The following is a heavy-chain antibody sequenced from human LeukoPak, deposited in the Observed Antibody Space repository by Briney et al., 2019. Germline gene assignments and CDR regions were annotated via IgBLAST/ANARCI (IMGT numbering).Heavy chain of an antibody. CDR2: ISSSGSTI. J-gene: IGHJ6*03. V-gene: IGHV3-11*01. CDR3: ARDTYRGYYYYMDV. D-gene: IGHD5-18*01. CDR1: GFTFSDYY. Sequence: GGSLRLSCAASGFTFSDYYMSWIRQAPGKGLEWVSYISSSGSTIYYADSVKGRFTISRDNAKNSLYLQMNSLRAEDTAVYYCARDTYRGYYYYMDVWGKGTTVTVS.